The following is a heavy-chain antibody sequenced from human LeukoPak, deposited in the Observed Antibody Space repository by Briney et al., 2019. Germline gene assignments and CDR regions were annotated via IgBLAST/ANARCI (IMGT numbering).Heavy chain of an antibody. J-gene: IGHJ4*02. Sequence: GSLRLSCAASGFTFSSYNMNWVRQAPGKGLEWIGSIYHSGSTYYNPSLKSRVTLSVDTSKNQFSLKLSSVTAADTAVYYCARDLAVLGYFHFDYWGQGTLVTVSS. CDR1: GFTFSSYN. CDR3: ARDLAVLGYFHFDY. V-gene: IGHV4-38-2*02. CDR2: IYHSGST. D-gene: IGHD3-22*01.